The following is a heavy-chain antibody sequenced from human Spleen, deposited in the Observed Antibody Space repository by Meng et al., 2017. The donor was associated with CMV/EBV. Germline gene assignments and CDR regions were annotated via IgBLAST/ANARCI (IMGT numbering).Heavy chain of an antibody. CDR1: GFTFSSYW. V-gene: IGHV3-7*01. J-gene: IGHJ6*02. Sequence: GESLKISCAASGFTFSSYWMSWVRQAPGKGLEWVANIKQDGSEKYYVDSVKGRFTISRDNAKNSLYLQMNSLRAEDTAVYYCGLRSTSWQSYGMDVWGQGTTVTVSS. CDR2: IKQDGSEK. CDR3: GLRSTSWQSYGMDV. D-gene: IGHD2-2*01.